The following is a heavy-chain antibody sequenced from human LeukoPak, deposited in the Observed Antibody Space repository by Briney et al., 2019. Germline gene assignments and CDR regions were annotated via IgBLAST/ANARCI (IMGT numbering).Heavy chain of an antibody. CDR3: ARETYDNICFDF. CDR1: GDSLRSSSYY. D-gene: IGHD3-22*01. V-gene: IGHV4-39*07. CDR2: ISYTGST. J-gene: IGHJ4*02. Sequence: SETLSLTCSVSGDSLRSSSYYWGWIRQPPGKGLEWIGSISYTGSTYYSPSLKTRPTISIDTSKNQFSLKLSSVTAADTAMYFWARETYDNICFDFWGQGTLVSVSS.